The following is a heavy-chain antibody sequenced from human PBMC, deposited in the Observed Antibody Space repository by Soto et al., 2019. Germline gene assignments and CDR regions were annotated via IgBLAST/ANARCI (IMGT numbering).Heavy chain of an antibody. CDR2: ISYSGST. D-gene: IGHD2-15*01. J-gene: IGHJ4*02. V-gene: IGHV4-59*01. Sequence: TLSLTCTVSGGSMSSYYWTWLRQSPGRGLEWIGYISYSGSTYYNPSLKSRVTISADTSKNQFSLRMNSMIAADTAVYYCARADPDASVGYWGQGTLVTVSS. CDR3: ARADPDASVGY. CDR1: GGSMSSYY.